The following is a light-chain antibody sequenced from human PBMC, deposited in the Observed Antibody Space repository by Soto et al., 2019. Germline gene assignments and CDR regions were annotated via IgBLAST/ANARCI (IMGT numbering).Light chain of an antibody. CDR2: DVS. J-gene: IGLJ2*01. Sequence: QSVLTQPASVSGSPGQSITISCTGTSSDVGGYNYVSWYQQHPGKAPKLMIYDVSNRPSGVSNRFSGSKSGNTASLTISGFQAEDEADYYCCSYTGSSTLVVFGGGTKLTVL. CDR1: SSDVGGYNY. V-gene: IGLV2-14*01. CDR3: CSYTGSSTLVV.